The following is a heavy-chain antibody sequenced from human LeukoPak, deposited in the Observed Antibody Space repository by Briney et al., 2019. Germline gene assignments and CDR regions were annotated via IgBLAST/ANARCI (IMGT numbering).Heavy chain of an antibody. CDR3: AKATMVRGVINYYYYGMDV. CDR1: GFTFSSYG. J-gene: IGHJ6*02. Sequence: GGSLRLSCAASGFTFSSYGMHWVRQAPGKGLEWVAVISYDGSNKYYADPVKGRFTISRDNSKNTLYLQMNSLRAEDTAVYYCAKATMVRGVINYYYYGMDVWGQGTTVTVSS. D-gene: IGHD3-10*01. CDR2: ISYDGSNK. V-gene: IGHV3-30*18.